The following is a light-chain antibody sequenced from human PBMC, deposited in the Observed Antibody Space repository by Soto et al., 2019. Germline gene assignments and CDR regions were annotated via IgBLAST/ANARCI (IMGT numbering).Light chain of an antibody. CDR1: QSVGSA. J-gene: IGKJ4*01. Sequence: VVMTQSPDTLSMSPGESATLSCRASQSVGSALAWYQHKPGQAPRPLVYGSSTRAPGIPVRFSGSGSGTEFTLTISSLQSEDFAVYYCQQYHNWPITFGGGTKVEI. CDR2: GSS. V-gene: IGKV3-15*01. CDR3: QQYHNWPIT.